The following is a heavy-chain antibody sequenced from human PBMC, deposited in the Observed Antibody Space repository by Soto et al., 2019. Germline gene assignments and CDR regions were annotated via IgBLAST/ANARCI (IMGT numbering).Heavy chain of an antibody. CDR1: GGSISVYY. Sequence: QVQLQESGPGQVKPSETLSLTCTISGGSISVYYWSWIRQSPRQGLEWIGYVYDNGRPYYSPSLKSRVTISADTSKNQSSLKLTSATAADTAVYYCARGVGSSPPRYWGRGTLVTVSS. CDR2: VYDNGRP. V-gene: IGHV4-59*01. J-gene: IGHJ4*02. CDR3: ARGVGSSPPRY. D-gene: IGHD3-9*01.